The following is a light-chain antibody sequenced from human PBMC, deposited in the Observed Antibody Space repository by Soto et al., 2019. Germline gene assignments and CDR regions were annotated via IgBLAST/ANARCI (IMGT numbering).Light chain of an antibody. CDR1: QGISNY. Sequence: DIQMTQSPSSLSASVGDRVTITCRASQGISNYFAWYQQKPGKVPKLLIYAASTLQSGGPSRFSGSGSGTDFNLTISSLQPDDVATYYCQKYNSSPHTFGQGTMVEIK. CDR3: QKYNSSPHT. CDR2: AAS. V-gene: IGKV1-27*01. J-gene: IGKJ1*01.